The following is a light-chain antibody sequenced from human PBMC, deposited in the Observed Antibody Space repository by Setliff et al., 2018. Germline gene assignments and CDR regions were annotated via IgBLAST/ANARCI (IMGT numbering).Light chain of an antibody. V-gene: IGLV2-11*01. CDR3: CSYAGSSTPYV. CDR2: DVS. J-gene: IGLJ1*01. Sequence: QSALTQPRSVSGSPGQSVTISCTGTSSDVGGYNYVSWYQQHPGKAPKLMIYDVSKRPSGVPDRFSGSKSGNTASLTISGLQAEDEADYYCCSYAGSSTPYVFGTGTKVTV. CDR1: SSDVGGYNY.